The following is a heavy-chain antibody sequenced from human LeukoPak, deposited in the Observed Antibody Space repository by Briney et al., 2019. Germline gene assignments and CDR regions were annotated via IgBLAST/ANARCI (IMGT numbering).Heavy chain of an antibody. Sequence: GGSLRLSCAASGFTVSSYAMHWVRQAPGKGLEYVSAISSNGGSTYYANSVKGRFTLSRDNSKNTLYLQMGSLRAEDMAVYYRTRSCRRSYFYYTDVWGKGTTVTAS. CDR3: TRSCRRSYFYYTDV. D-gene: IGHD2-21*01. CDR2: ISSNGGST. V-gene: IGHV3-64*01. CDR1: GFTVSSYA. J-gene: IGHJ6*03.